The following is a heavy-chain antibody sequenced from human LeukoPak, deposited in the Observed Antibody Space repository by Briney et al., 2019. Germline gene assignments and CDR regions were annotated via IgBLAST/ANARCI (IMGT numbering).Heavy chain of an antibody. V-gene: IGHV1-18*01. CDR2: ISAYNGNT. D-gene: IGHD3-3*01. J-gene: IGHJ4*02. CDR3: ARCLRNFWSGYYDY. Sequence: ASVKVSCKASGYTFTSHGISWVRQAPGQGLEWMGWISAYNGNTNYAQKLQGRVTMTTDTSTSTAYMELRSLRSDDTAVYYCARCLRNFWSGYYDYWGQGTLVTVSS. CDR1: GYTFTSHG.